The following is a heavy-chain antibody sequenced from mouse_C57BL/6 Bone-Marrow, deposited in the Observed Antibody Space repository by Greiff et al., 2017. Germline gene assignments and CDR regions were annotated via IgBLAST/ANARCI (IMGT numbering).Heavy chain of an antibody. D-gene: IGHD2-1*01. CDR1: GYTFTSYW. CDR2: IYPGSGST. V-gene: IGHV1-55*01. Sequence: QVQLKQSGAELVKPGASVKMSCKASGYTFTSYWITWVKQRPGQGLEWIGDIYPGSGSTNYNEKFKSKATLTVDTSSSTAYMQLSSLTSEDSAVYYCANNYYGNYRYAMDDWGQGTSVTVSS. J-gene: IGHJ4*01. CDR3: ANNYYGNYRYAMDD.